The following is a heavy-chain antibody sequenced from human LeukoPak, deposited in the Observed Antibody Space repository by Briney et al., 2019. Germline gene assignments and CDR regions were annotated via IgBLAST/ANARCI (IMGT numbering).Heavy chain of an antibody. CDR2: ISGSGGST. D-gene: IGHD3-10*01. J-gene: IGHJ4*02. Sequence: GGSLRLSCAASGFTFRNYAMSWVRQAPGKGLEWVSVISGSGGSTYYADSVKGRFTISRDNAKNTLQLQMNSLRAEDMATYYCAKGLLSGSGSYGDYWGQGNLVTVSP. CDR1: GFTFRNYA. V-gene: IGHV3-23*01. CDR3: AKGLLSGSGSYGDY.